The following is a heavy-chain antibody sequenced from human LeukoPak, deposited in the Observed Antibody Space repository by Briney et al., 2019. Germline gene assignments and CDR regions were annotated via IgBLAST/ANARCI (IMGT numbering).Heavy chain of an antibody. V-gene: IGHV3-30*04. CDR1: GFTFSRYA. D-gene: IGHD1-26*01. Sequence: GRSLRLSCAASGFTFSRYAMHWVRQAPGKGLEWVAVISYDGSNKYYADSVKGRFTISRDNSKNTLYLQMNSLRAEDTAVYYCARGWEWELPNYGMDVWGQGTTVTVSS. CDR2: ISYDGSNK. J-gene: IGHJ6*02. CDR3: ARGWEWELPNYGMDV.